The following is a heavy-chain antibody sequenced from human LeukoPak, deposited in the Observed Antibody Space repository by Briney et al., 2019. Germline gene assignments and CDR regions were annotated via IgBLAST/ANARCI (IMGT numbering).Heavy chain of an antibody. V-gene: IGHV1-2*02. CDR3: ARDRGGYSSSWGFDY. CDR2: INPNSGGT. J-gene: IGHJ4*02. CDR1: GYTFTGYY. D-gene: IGHD6-13*01. Sequence: ASVTVSCKASGYTFTGYYMHWVRQAPGQGLEWMGWINPNSGGTNYAQKFQGRVTMTRDTSISTAYMELSRLRSDDTAVYYCARDRGGYSSSWGFDYWGQGTLVTVSS.